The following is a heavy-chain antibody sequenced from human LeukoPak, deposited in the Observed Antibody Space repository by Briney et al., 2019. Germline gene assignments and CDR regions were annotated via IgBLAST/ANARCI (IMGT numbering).Heavy chain of an antibody. CDR1: GYSFTNYW. J-gene: IGHJ6*02. CDR2: IHPGDSDT. V-gene: IGHV5-51*01. Sequence: GESLKISCYGSGYSFTNYWIGWVRQMPGKDLEWMGIIHPGDSDTRYSPSFQGQVTISADKSTSTAYLQWSSLKASDTAMYYCARHSHGQGYSGYDSLDVWGQGTTVTVSS. CDR3: ARHSHGQGYSGYDSLDV. D-gene: IGHD5-12*01.